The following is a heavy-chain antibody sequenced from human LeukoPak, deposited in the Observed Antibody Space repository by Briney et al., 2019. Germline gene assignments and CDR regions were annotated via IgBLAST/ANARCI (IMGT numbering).Heavy chain of an antibody. CDR2: IDSGGST. V-gene: IGHV3-53*01. CDR1: GFTVSSNY. CDR3: AREMSGGQKHSYFDY. J-gene: IGHJ4*02. Sequence: GGSLRLSCVASGFTVSSNYMRWVRPAPGKGREWVSDIDSGGSTYYADSVKGRFTIARDNSKNTHYLQMNSLRANDTAVYYWAREMSGGQKHSYFDYWGQGTLVTVSS. D-gene: IGHD4-23*01.